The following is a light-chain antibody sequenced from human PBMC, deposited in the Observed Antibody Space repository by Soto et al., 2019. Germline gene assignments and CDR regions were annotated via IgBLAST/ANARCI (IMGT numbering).Light chain of an antibody. CDR3: QQYYSYPWT. CDR1: QGISSY. J-gene: IGKJ1*01. V-gene: IGKV1-8*01. CDR2: ASS. Sequence: AIRMTQSPSSFSASTGDRVTITCRASQGISSYLAWYQQKPGKAPKLLIYASSTLQSGVPSSFSGSGSGTDVTLTISCLQSEDFATYYFQQYYSYPWTFGQGTKVEIK.